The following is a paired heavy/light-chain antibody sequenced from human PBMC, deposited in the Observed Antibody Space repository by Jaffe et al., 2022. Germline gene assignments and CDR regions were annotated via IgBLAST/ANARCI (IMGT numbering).Light chain of an antibody. CDR1: QSISSY. Sequence: DIQMTQSPSSLSASVGDRVTITCRASQSISSYLNWYQQKPGKAPKLLIYAASSLQSGVPSRVSGSGSGTDFTLTISSLQPEDFATYYCQQSYSDPLTFGGGTKVEIK. V-gene: IGKV1-39*01. CDR3: QQSYSDPLT. J-gene: IGKJ4*01. CDR2: AAS.
Heavy chain of an antibody. CDR1: GYAISSAYY. CDR3: ARHPQLLYSNGYFGY. Sequence: QVQLQESGPGLVKPSETLSLTCAVSGYAISSAYYWGWIRQPPGKGLEWIGSISHSGSTYYNPSLKSRVSISVDRSKNQFSLKLSSVTAADTAVYYCARHPQLLYSNGYFGYWGQGTLVTVSS. D-gene: IGHD6-19*01. CDR2: ISHSGST. J-gene: IGHJ4*02. V-gene: IGHV4-38-2*01.